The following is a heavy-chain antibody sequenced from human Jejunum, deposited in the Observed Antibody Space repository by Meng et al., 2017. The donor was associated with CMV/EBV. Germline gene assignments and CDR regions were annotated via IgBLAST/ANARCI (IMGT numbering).Heavy chain of an antibody. CDR1: GFTCNRYA. Sequence: CAASGFTCNRYARHWVRQGPGKGLEWVAVTLYDGSNKYYADSVKGRFTISRDNSKNTLYLQMNSLRVEDTAMYYCARDLGDYGNYWGQGTLVTVSS. J-gene: IGHJ4*02. D-gene: IGHD4-17*01. V-gene: IGHV3-30*04. CDR3: ARDLGDYGNY. CDR2: TLYDGSNK.